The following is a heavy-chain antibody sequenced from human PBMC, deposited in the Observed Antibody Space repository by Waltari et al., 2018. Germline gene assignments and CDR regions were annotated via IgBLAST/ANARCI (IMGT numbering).Heavy chain of an antibody. V-gene: IGHV3-7*01. D-gene: IGHD4-17*01. CDR2: IKQDGSEK. J-gene: IGHJ6*02. CDR1: GFTFSSYW. Sequence: EVQLVESGGGLVQPGGSLRLSCAASGFTFSSYWMSWVRQAPGKGLEWVANIKQDGSEKYYVDSVKGRFTISRDNAKNSLYLQMNSLRAEDTAVYYCARAGGDYESYYYYYGMDVWGQGTTVTVSS. CDR3: ARAGGDYESYYYYYGMDV.